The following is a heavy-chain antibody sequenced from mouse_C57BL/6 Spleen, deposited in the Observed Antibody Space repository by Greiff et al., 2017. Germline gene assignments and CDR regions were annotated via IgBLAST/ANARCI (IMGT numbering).Heavy chain of an antibody. Sequence: QLQQSGAELVKPGASVKISRKASGYAFSSHWMNWVKQRPGKGPEWIGQIYPGDGDTNYNGKFKGKATLTADKSSSTAYMQLSSLTSEDSAVYFCARDRYFDVWGTGTTVTVSS. CDR1: GYAFSSHW. J-gene: IGHJ1*03. CDR2: IYPGDGDT. V-gene: IGHV1-80*01. CDR3: ARDRYFDV.